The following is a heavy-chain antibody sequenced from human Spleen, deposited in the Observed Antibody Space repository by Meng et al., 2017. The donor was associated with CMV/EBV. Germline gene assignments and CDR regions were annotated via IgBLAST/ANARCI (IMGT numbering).Heavy chain of an antibody. CDR3: ANVDYNYYYAMDV. D-gene: IGHD3-10*01. V-gene: IGHV3-48*04. CDR2: ISSSSGTI. CDR1: GFTFSSYS. Sequence: GGSLRLSCAASGFTFSSYSMNWVRQAPGKGLEWVSYISSSSGTIYYADSVKGRFTISRDNAQNSLYLQMNSLRAEDTAVYYCANVDYNYYYAMDVWGLGTTVTVSS. J-gene: IGHJ6*02.